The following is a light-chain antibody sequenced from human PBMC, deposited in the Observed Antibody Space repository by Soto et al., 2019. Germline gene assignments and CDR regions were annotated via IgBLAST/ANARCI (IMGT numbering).Light chain of an antibody. CDR2: EVS. CDR3: SSYTSISTRV. V-gene: IGLV2-14*01. CDR1: SSDIGGFNY. Sequence: QSALTQPASVSGSPGQSITISRTGTSSDIGGFNYVSWYQHHPGKAPKLMIYEVSYRPSGVSNRFSGSKSGNTASLTISGLQAEDEADYYCSSYTSISTRVFGTGTKLTVL. J-gene: IGLJ1*01.